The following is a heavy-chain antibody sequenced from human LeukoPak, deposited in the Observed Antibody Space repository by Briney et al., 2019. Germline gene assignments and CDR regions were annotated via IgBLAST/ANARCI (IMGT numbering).Heavy chain of an antibody. Sequence: QPGGSLRLSCAASGIVFSNTAMNWARQSPGRGLEWVSAISGGGERTFYADSVKGRFTISRDNSKNMVYLQMNSLRADDTAIYYCGKDGGQYSSGSELDPRGQGALVTVSS. CDR3: GKDGGQYSSGSELDP. D-gene: IGHD6-19*01. CDR2: ISGGGERT. V-gene: IGHV3-23*01. CDR1: GIVFSNTA. J-gene: IGHJ5*02.